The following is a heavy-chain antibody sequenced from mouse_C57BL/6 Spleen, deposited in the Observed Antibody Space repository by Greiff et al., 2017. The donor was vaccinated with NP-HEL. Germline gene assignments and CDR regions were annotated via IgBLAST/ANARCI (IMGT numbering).Heavy chain of an antibody. Sequence: QVQLQQSGAELVRPGTSVKVSCKASGYAFTNYLIEWVKQRPGKGLEWIGVINPGSGGTNYNEKFKGKATLTADKSSSTAYMQLSSLTSEDSAVYFCARSGHMDYAMDYWGQGTSVTVSS. CDR3: ARSGHMDYAMDY. CDR1: GYAFTNYL. CDR2: INPGSGGT. J-gene: IGHJ4*01. D-gene: IGHD3-1*01. V-gene: IGHV1-54*01.